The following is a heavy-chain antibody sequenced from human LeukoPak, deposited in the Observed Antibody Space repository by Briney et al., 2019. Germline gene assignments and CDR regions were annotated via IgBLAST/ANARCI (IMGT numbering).Heavy chain of an antibody. Sequence: GESLKISCKGSGYSFTSYWIGWVRQMPGKGLEWMGIIYPGDSDTRYSPSFQGQVTISADKSISTAYLQWSSLKASDTAMYYCARLKRGYSYGSYYYYDMDVWGQGTTVTVSS. CDR2: IYPGDSDT. CDR1: GYSFTSYW. V-gene: IGHV5-51*01. D-gene: IGHD5-18*01. CDR3: ARLKRGYSYGSYYYYDMDV. J-gene: IGHJ6*02.